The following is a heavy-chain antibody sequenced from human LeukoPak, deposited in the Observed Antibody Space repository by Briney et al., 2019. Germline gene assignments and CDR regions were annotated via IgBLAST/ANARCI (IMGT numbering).Heavy chain of an antibody. J-gene: IGHJ4*02. V-gene: IGHV1-18*01. CDR3: ARSSDCSSTSCYAVTFDY. CDR1: GYTFTSYG. D-gene: IGHD2-2*01. Sequence: GASLKVSCKPSGYTFTSYGTSWVRQAPGQGLEWIGWISAYNGNTNYAQKLQGRVTMITDTSTSTAYMELRSLRSDDTAVYYCARSSDCSSTSCYAVTFDYWGQGTLVTVSS. CDR2: ISAYNGNT.